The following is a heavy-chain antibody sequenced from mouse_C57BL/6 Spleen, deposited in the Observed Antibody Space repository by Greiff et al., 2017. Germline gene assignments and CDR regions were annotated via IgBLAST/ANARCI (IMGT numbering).Heavy chain of an antibody. D-gene: IGHD6-1*01. V-gene: IGHV1-69*01. CDR3: ARGGPGSWVFCDY. Sequence: QVQLQQPGAELVMPGASVKLSCKASGYTFTSYWMHWVKQRPGQGLEWIGEIDPSDSYTNYNQKFKGKSTLTVDKSSSTAYMQLSSLTSEDSAVYYCARGGPGSWVFCDYWGQGTTLTVSS. CDR2: IDPSDSYT. J-gene: IGHJ2*01. CDR1: GYTFTSYW.